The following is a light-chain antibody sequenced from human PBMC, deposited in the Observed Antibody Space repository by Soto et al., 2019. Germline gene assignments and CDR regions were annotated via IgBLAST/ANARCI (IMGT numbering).Light chain of an antibody. CDR1: QGISSW. CDR3: QQYNSYSPT. Sequence: IHMTHSPASVSASLGDIVAITCRASQGISSWLAWYQQKPGKAPKLLISDASTLESGVPSRFSGSGSGTEFTLTISSLQPDDFATYYCQQYNSYSPTFGQGTKVDIK. V-gene: IGKV1-5*01. J-gene: IGKJ1*01. CDR2: DAS.